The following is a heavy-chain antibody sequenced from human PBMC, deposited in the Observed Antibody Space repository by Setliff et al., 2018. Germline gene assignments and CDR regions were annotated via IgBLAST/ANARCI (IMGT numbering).Heavy chain of an antibody. D-gene: IGHD3-3*01. CDR3: ARRETYYNFWSGYYAY. CDR2: IYYSGST. CDR1: GGSISSSSYY. J-gene: IGHJ4*02. Sequence: TVSGGSISSSSYYWGWIRQPPGKGLEWIGSIYYSGSTYYNPSLKSRVTISVDTSKNQFSLKLSSVTAADTAVYYCARRETYYNFWSGYYAYWGQGTLVTVSS. V-gene: IGHV4-39*07.